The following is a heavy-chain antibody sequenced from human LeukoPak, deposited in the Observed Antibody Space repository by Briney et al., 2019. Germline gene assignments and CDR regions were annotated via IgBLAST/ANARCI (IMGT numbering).Heavy chain of an antibody. CDR3: AKAAQTTVVTMSFDY. D-gene: IGHD4-23*01. J-gene: IGHJ4*02. CDR1: GFXFSSYA. Sequence: GGSLRLSCAASGFXFSSYAMSWVRQAPGKGLEWVSTLSGTGHSTYYADSVKGRFTISRDNSKNTLYLQMNSLRAEGTAVYYCAKAAQTTVVTMSFDYWGQGTLVTVSS. CDR2: LSGTGHST. V-gene: IGHV3-23*01.